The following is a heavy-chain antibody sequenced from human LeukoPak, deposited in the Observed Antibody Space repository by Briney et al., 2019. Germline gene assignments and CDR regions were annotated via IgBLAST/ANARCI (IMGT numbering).Heavy chain of an antibody. J-gene: IGHJ5*01. Sequence: GGSLRLSCAASGFTFSSYAMSWVRQAPGKGLEWVSAISGSGGSTYYADSVKGRFSISRDNSKNNLYLQMNRLRVEDTAVYYCAKDRDFDLLLSIRENWFDSWGQGTLVTVSS. CDR2: ISGSGGST. V-gene: IGHV3-23*01. D-gene: IGHD3-9*01. CDR1: GFTFSSYA. CDR3: AKDRDFDLLLSIRENWFDS.